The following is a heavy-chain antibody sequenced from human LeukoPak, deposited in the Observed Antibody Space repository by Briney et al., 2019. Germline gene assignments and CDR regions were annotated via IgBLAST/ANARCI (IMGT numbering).Heavy chain of an antibody. D-gene: IGHD6-19*01. CDR3: ARGLAQWSHFYYYGMDV. CDR2: IIPIFGTA. CDR1: GGTFSSYA. V-gene: IGHV1-69*13. Sequence: SVKVSCKASGGTFSSYAISWVRQAPGQGLEWMGGIIPIFGTANYAQKFQGRVTITADESTSTAYMELSSLRSEDTAVYYCARGLAQWSHFYYYGMDVWGQGTTVTVSS. J-gene: IGHJ6*02.